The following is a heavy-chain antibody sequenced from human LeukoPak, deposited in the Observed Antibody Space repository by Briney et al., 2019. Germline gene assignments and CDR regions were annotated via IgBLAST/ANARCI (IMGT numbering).Heavy chain of an antibody. D-gene: IGHD4-23*01. Sequence: PGGSLRLSCAASGFTFSSYDMHWVRQATGKGLEWVSAIGTAGDTYYPGSVKGRFTISRENAKNSLYLQMNSLRAGDTAVYYCARGRGYGGTYYSDYWGQGTLVTVSS. CDR1: GFTFSSYD. CDR3: ARGRGYGGTYYSDY. CDR2: IGTAGDT. J-gene: IGHJ4*02. V-gene: IGHV3-13*01.